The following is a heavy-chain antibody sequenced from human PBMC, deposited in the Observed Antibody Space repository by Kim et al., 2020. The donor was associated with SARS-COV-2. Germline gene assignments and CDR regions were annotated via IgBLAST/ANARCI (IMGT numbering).Heavy chain of an antibody. V-gene: IGHV3-30*04. CDR1: GFTFSNFA. CDR2: VSYDGSSE. D-gene: IGHD3-10*01. CDR3: ASIDLGAQDPTSGEAELLDH. J-gene: IGHJ4*01. Sequence: GGSLRLSCAASGFTFSNFAMHWVRQTPAKGLEWVAVVSYDGSSEFYADSVKGRFTISRDNSRNTVSLQMNRLTEDDTEMYYCASIDLGAQDPTSGEAELLDHWGNGTQVTVSS.